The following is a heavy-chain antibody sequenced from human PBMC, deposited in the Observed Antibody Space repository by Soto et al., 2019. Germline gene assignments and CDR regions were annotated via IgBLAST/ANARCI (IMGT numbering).Heavy chain of an antibody. CDR1: GGSISSGGYY. CDR3: AREQIRWPGARRSVHYFDY. V-gene: IGHV4-31*03. Sequence: SETLSLTCTVSGGSISSGGYYWSWIRQHPGKGLEWIGYIYYSGSTYYNPSLKSRVTISVDTSKNQFSLKLSSVTAADTAVYYCAREQIRWPGARRSVHYFDYWGQGTLVTVSS. CDR2: IYYSGST. J-gene: IGHJ4*02. D-gene: IGHD4-17*01.